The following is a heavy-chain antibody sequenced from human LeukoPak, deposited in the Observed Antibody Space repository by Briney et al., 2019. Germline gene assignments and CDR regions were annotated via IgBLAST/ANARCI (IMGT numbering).Heavy chain of an antibody. J-gene: IGHJ5*02. CDR3: ARGYCSSTSCQSPYNWFDP. D-gene: IGHD2-2*01. CDR2: ISAYNGNT. CDR1: GYTFTSYG. Sequence: ASVKVSCKASGYTFTSYGISWVRQAPGQGLEWKGWISAYNGNTNYAQKLQGRVTMTTDTSTSTAYMELRSLRSDDTAVYYCARGYCSSTSCQSPYNWFDPWGQGTLVTVSS. V-gene: IGHV1-18*01.